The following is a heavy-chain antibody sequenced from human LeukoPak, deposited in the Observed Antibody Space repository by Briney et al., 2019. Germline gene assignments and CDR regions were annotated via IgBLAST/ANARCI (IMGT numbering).Heavy chain of an antibody. CDR1: GFTFRDFA. Sequence: RGSPRLSCAASGFTFRDFAMSWVRQAPGKGLEWVSAISGDAHSTYYADSLKGRFTISRDNSKNTLYLQMNSLRAADTATYFCVKDAPLPFDFWGQGALVIVSS. J-gene: IGHJ4*02. CDR3: VKDAPLPFDF. CDR2: ISGDAHST. V-gene: IGHV3-23*01.